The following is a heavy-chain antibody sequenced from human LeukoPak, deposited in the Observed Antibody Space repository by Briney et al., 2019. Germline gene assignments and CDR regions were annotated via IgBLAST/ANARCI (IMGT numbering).Heavy chain of an antibody. J-gene: IGHJ6*03. CDR2: INPSGGST. Sequence: ASVKVSCKASGYTFTSYYMHWVRQAPGQGLEWMGIINPSGGSTSYAQKFQGRVTMTRDTSTSTVYMELSSLRSEDTAVYYCASGGSGTDVYYYYYMDVWGKGTTVTVSS. V-gene: IGHV1-46*01. CDR1: GYTFTSYY. CDR3: ASGGSGTDVYYYYYMDV.